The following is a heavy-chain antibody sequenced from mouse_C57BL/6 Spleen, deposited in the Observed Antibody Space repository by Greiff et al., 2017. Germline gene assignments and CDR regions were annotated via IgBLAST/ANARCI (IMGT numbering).Heavy chain of an antibody. Sequence: QVQLQQSGAELVKPGASVKLSCKASGYTFTEYTIHWVKQRSGQGLEWIGWFYPGRGSIKYNEKFKDKATLTADKSSSTVYMELSRLTSEDSAVYFCARHEADGYYAPYWYFDVWGTGTTVTVSS. J-gene: IGHJ1*03. V-gene: IGHV1-62-2*01. D-gene: IGHD2-3*01. CDR1: GYTFTEYT. CDR2: FYPGRGSI. CDR3: ARHEADGYYAPYWYFDV.